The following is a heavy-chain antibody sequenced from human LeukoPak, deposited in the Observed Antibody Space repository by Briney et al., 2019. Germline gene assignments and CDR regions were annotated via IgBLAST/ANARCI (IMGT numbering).Heavy chain of an antibody. Sequence: GASVKVSCKASGCSFTGYFMHWVRQAPGQGLEWMGWINPSSGGTNYALKFQGRVTMTRDTSISTAYMELSRLRSDDTAVYYCARGAYYYGSGSYYNEGLDYFNYWGQGTLVTVSS. D-gene: IGHD3-10*01. J-gene: IGHJ4*02. CDR3: ARGAYYYGSGSYYNEGLDYFNY. V-gene: IGHV1-2*02. CDR2: INPSSGGT. CDR1: GCSFTGYF.